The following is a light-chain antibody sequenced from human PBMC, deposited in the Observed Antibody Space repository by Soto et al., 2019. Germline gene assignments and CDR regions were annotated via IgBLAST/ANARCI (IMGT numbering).Light chain of an antibody. CDR3: QQYDKWPRT. CDR1: QTLRRT. CDR2: DAS. V-gene: IGKV3D-15*01. Sequence: EIVLMQSPGTRSLSPGERATLSCRASQTLRRTYIAWYQQKPGQAPRVLIYDASNRATGIPARFSGSGSGAEYTLTISSLQSEDFAVYYCQQYDKWPRTFGQGTKVDI. J-gene: IGKJ1*01.